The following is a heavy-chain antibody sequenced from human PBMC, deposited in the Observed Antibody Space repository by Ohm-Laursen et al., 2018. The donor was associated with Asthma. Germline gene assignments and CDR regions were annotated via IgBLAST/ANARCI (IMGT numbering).Heavy chain of an antibody. CDR2: ISYDGSNK. J-gene: IGHJ4*02. V-gene: IGHV3-30*03. CDR1: GFTFSSYG. CDR3: ARDLSYRESYVDTAMEVDY. Sequence: SLRLSCTASGFTFSSYGMHWVRQAPGKGLEWVAVISYDGSNKYYADSVKGRFTISRDNSKNTLYLQMNSLRAEDTAVYYCARDLSYRESYVDTAMEVDYWGQGTLVTVSS. D-gene: IGHD5-18*01.